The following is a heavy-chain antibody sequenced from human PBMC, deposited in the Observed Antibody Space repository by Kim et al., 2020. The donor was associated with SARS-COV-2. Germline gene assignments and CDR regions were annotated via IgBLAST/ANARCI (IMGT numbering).Heavy chain of an antibody. V-gene: IGHV4-4*02. CDR2: T. Sequence: TNYNPSVKSRVTISVDKSKNQFSLKLSSVTAADTAVYYCARDIVGATPDWGQGALVTVSS. CDR3: ARDIVGATPD. J-gene: IGHJ4*02. D-gene: IGHD1-26*01.